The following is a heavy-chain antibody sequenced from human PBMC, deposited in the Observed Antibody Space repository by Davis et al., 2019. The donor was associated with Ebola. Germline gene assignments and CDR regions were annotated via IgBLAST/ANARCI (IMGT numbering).Heavy chain of an antibody. V-gene: IGHV3-30*18. Sequence: GGSLRPSCAASGSTFSSYGMHCVRPAPGKGLEWVAVISYDGSNKYYADSVKGRFTISRDNSKNTLYLQMNSLRAEDTAVYYCAKVLTGIWGQGTLVTVSS. CDR2: ISYDGSNK. D-gene: IGHD2-8*02. CDR1: GSTFSSYG. J-gene: IGHJ4*02. CDR3: AKVLTGI.